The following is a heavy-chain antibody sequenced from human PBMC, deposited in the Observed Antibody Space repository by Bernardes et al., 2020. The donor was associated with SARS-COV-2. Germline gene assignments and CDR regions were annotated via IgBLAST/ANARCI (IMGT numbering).Heavy chain of an antibody. Sequence: TLSLTCAVYGGSLTNYYWTWIRQPPGKGLEWIGETLHSGSANYNPSLRSRVAISIDTSKNQFSLKLSSVTAADTAVYYCARGGYSSSWYGKKNWFDPWGQGTLVTVSS. D-gene: IGHD6-13*01. J-gene: IGHJ5*02. CDR3: ARGGYSSSWYGKKNWFDP. CDR1: GGSLTNYY. CDR2: TLHSGSA. V-gene: IGHV4-34*01.